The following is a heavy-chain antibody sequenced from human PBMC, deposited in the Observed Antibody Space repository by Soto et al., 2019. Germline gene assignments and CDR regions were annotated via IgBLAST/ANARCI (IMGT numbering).Heavy chain of an antibody. CDR1: GVRFNEFT. D-gene: IGHD2-8*01. CDR3: AGETDGVVPAH. V-gene: IGHV3-21*01. Sequence: GGCLGLSCAASGVRFNEFTMKWVRQAPGKGLEWVSSIHAPSGYIYYADSVKGRFTISRDNAKDSLFLQMTGLRAEDTAVYYCAGETDGVVPAHWGQGTLVTVSS. CDR2: IHAPSGYI. J-gene: IGHJ4*02.